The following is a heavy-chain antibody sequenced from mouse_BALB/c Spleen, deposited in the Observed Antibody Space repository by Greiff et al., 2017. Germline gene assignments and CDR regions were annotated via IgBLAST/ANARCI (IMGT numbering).Heavy chain of an antibody. CDR2: INPYNDGT. CDR1: GYTFTSYV. D-gene: IGHD1-1*01. CDR3: ARGGSSYASWFAY. V-gene: IGHV1-14*01. Sequence: EVKLQESGPELVKPGASVTMSCKASGYTFTSYVMHWVKQKPGQGLEWIGYINPYNDGTKYNEKFKGKATLTSDKSSSTAYMELSSLTSEDSAVYYCARGGSSYASWFAYWGQGTLVTVSA. J-gene: IGHJ3*01.